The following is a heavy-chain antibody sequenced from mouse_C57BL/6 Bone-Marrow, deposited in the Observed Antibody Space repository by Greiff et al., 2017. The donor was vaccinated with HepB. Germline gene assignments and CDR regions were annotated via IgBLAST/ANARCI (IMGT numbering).Heavy chain of an antibody. J-gene: IGHJ4*01. CDR3: ARSMVTYYAMDY. V-gene: IGHV5-16*01. CDR1: GFTFSDYY. Sequence: EVQRVESEGGLVQPGSSMKLSCTASGFTFSDYYMAWVRQVPEKGLEWVANINYDGSSTYYLDSLKSRFIISRDNAKNILYLQMSSLKSEDTATYYCARSMVTYYAMDYWGQGTSVTVSS. CDR2: INYDGSST. D-gene: IGHD2-2*01.